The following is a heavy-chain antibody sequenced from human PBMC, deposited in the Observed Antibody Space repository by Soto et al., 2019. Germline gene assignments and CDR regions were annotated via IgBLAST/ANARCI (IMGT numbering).Heavy chain of an antibody. CDR2: IYYSGST. V-gene: IGHV4-59*01. J-gene: IGHJ5*02. Sequence: SETLSLTCTVSGGSISSYYWSWIRQPPGKGLEWIGYIYYSGSTNYNPSLKSRVTISVDTSKNQFSLKLSSVTAADTAVYYCARTRNGYNWNWFDPWGQGTLVTAPQ. D-gene: IGHD1-20*01. CDR1: GGSISSYY. CDR3: ARTRNGYNWNWFDP.